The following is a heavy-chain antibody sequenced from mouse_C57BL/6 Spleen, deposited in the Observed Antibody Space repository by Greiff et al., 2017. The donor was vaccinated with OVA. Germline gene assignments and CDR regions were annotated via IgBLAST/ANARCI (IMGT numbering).Heavy chain of an antibody. CDR2: IYPGGGYT. D-gene: IGHD3-2*02. CDR1: GYTFTNYW. J-gene: IGHJ4*01. CDR3: AREGDSSGYVRAMDY. Sequence: VQLQQSGAELVRPGTSVEMSCKASGYTFTNYWIGWAKQRPGHGLEWIGDIYPGGGYTNYNEKFKGKATLTADKSSSTAYMQFSSLTSEDSAIYYCAREGDSSGYVRAMDYWGQGTSVTVSS. V-gene: IGHV1-63*01.